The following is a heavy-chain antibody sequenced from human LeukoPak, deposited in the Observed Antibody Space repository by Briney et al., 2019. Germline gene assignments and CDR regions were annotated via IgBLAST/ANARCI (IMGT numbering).Heavy chain of an antibody. CDR1: GFSFSSYG. J-gene: IGHJ4*02. CDR3: ARDLSGSQDY. V-gene: IGHV3-23*01. CDR2: ISDSGAKT. D-gene: IGHD3-9*01. Sequence: GGSLRLSCAASGFSFSSYGLSWVRQAPGKGLEWASSISDSGAKTYYTDSVKGRFTISRDNSKNTLILQMNSLRTEDTAVYYCARDLSGSQDYWGQGTLVTVSS.